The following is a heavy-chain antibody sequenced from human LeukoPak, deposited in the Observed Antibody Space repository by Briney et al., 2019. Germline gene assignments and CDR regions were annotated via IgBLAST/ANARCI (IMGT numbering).Heavy chain of an antibody. CDR3: ARETEYYYGSGAFDY. Sequence: SETLSLTCTVCGGSISSYYWSWIRQPPGKGLEWIGYIYYSGSTYYNPSLKSRVTISVDTSKNQFSLKLSSVTAADTAVYYCARETEYYYGSGAFDYWGQGTLVTVSS. J-gene: IGHJ4*02. D-gene: IGHD3-10*01. V-gene: IGHV4-59*12. CDR1: GGSISSYY. CDR2: IYYSGST.